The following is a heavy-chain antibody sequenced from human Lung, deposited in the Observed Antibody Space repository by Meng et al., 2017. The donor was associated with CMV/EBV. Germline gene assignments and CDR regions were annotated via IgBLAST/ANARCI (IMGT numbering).Heavy chain of an antibody. D-gene: IGHD3-16*01. J-gene: IGHJ5*02. CDR1: GFTFSSYA. CDR3: ARGWGLYSWFDP. CDR2: ISYDGSNK. V-gene: IGHV3-30-3*01. Sequence: AASGFTFSSYAMHWVRQAPGKGLEWVAVISYDGSNKYYADSVKGRFTISRDNSKNTLYLQMNNLRAEDTAVYYCARGWGLYSWFDPWGRGTLVTVSS.